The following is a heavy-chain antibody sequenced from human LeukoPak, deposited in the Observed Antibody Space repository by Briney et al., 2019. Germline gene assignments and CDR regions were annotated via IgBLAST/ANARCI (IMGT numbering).Heavy chain of an antibody. CDR3: ARGRSAYYYDSSGRRPDAFDI. J-gene: IGHJ3*02. V-gene: IGHV4-34*01. Sequence: SETLSLTCAVYGGSFSGYYWGWIRQPPGKGLEWIGEINHSGSTNYNPSLKSRVTISVDTSKNQFSLKLSSVTAADTAVYYCARGRSAYYYDSSGRRPDAFDIWGQGTMVTVSS. CDR2: INHSGST. D-gene: IGHD3-22*01. CDR1: GGSFSGYY.